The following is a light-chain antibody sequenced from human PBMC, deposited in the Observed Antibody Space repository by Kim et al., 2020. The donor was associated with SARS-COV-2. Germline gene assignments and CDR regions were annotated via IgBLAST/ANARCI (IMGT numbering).Light chain of an antibody. V-gene: IGKV2-29*03. CDR3: MQGRDFPLT. J-gene: IGKJ4*01. CDR1: ESLLHGDGRTY. CDR2: EVS. Sequence: DIVITQTPLSLSVSPGQPASISCKSSESLLHGDGRTYLSWYLQKPGQPPQLLISEVSNRFSGVPETFSGSGSGTDFTLKISRVEAEDVGIYFCMQGRDFPLTFGGGTKLEI.